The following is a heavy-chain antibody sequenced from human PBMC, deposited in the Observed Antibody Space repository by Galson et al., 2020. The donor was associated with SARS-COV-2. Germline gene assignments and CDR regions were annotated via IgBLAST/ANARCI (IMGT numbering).Heavy chain of an antibody. V-gene: IGHV1-18*04. Sequence: ASVKVSCKASDHDFSIYGISWVRQAPGQGLEWMGWISAFNENTNYAQKFQGRVTMTIDTSTRTAYMELRSLTSDDTAVYYCATHPYGEYMDIWGKGTTVTVSS. J-gene: IGHJ6*04. CDR2: ISAFNENT. D-gene: IGHD3-16*01. CDR3: ATHPYGEYMDI. CDR1: DHDFSIYG.